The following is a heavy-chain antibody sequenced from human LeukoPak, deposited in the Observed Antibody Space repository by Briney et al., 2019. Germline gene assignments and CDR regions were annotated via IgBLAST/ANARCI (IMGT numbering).Heavy chain of an antibody. CDR2: IYPGDSAGDSDT. J-gene: IGHJ5*02. Sequence: GESLKISCKGSGYSFTNYWIGWVRQMPGKGLEWMGIIYPGDSAGDSDTRYSPSFQGQVTISADKSISTAYLQWSSLKASDTAMYYCARLTTVTTYWFDPWGQGTLVTVSS. D-gene: IGHD4-17*01. CDR1: GYSFTNYW. V-gene: IGHV5-51*01. CDR3: ARLTTVTTYWFDP.